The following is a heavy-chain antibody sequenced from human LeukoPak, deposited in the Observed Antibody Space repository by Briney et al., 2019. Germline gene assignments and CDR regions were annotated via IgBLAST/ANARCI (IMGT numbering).Heavy chain of an antibody. CDR2: IYYSGST. V-gene: IGHV4-59*01. CDR3: ARDSSGCMDV. CDR1: GDSISSYY. J-gene: IGHJ6*04. Sequence: SETLSLTCTVSGDSISSYYWSWIRQPPGKGLEWIGYIYYSGSTNYNPSLKSRVTISVDTSKNQFSLKLSSVTAADTAVYYCARDSSGCMDVWGKGTTVTISS. D-gene: IGHD3-22*01.